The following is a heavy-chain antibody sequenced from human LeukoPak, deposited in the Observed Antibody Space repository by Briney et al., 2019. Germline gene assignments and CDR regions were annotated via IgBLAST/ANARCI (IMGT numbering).Heavy chain of an antibody. CDR3: ARDTVPAALYYYYGMDV. Sequence: PSGTLSLTCAVSGGSISSSDWWGWVRQPPGKGLEWIGEIYHSGSTNYNPSLKSRVTISVDKSKNQFSPKLSSVTAADTAVYYCARDTVPAALYYYYGMDVWGKGTSVTVSS. V-gene: IGHV4-4*02. J-gene: IGHJ6*04. CDR1: GGSISSSDW. CDR2: IYHSGST. D-gene: IGHD2-2*01.